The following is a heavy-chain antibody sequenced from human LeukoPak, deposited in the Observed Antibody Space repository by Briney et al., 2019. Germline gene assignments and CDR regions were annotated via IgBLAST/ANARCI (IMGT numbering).Heavy chain of an antibody. D-gene: IGHD2-2*01. Sequence: VGSLRLSCAASEFTFSSNYMNWVRQAPGKGLEWVSVIDSGGSTYYADSVKGRFTISRDNSKNTLYLQMNSLRVEDTAVYYCARERRGYQLPKMDYYYMDVWGKGTTVTISS. V-gene: IGHV3-53*01. CDR3: ARERRGYQLPKMDYYYMDV. CDR1: EFTFSSNY. J-gene: IGHJ6*03. CDR2: IDSGGST.